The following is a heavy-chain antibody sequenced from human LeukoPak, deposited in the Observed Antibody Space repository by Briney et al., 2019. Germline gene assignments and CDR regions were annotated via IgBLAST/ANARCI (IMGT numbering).Heavy chain of an antibody. CDR2: IIPIFGIA. Sequence: ASVKVSCKASGGTFSSYAISWVRQAPGQGLEWMGRIIPIFGIANYAQMFQGRVTITADKSTSTAYMELSSLRSEDTAVYYCAREQNGCSGGRCYSYYYGMDVWGQGTTVTVSS. CDR1: GGTFSSYA. CDR3: AREQNGCSGGRCYSYYYGMDV. D-gene: IGHD2-15*01. J-gene: IGHJ6*02. V-gene: IGHV1-69*04.